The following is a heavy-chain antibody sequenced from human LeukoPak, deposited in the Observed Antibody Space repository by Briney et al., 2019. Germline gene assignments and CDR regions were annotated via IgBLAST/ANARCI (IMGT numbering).Heavy chain of an antibody. J-gene: IGHJ3*02. D-gene: IGHD6-13*01. CDR2: INHSGST. Sequence: PSETLSLTRAVYGGSFSGYYWSWIRQPPGKGLEWIGEINHSGSTNYNPSLKSRVTISVDTSKNQFSLKLSSVTAADTAVYYCAGAADGMSPWYLSAFDIWGQGTMVTVSS. V-gene: IGHV4-34*01. CDR1: GGSFSGYY. CDR3: AGAADGMSPWYLSAFDI.